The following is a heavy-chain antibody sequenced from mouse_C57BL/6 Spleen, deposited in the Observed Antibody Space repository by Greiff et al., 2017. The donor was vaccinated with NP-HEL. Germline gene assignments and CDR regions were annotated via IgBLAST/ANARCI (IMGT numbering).Heavy chain of an antibody. V-gene: IGHV1-64*01. CDR2: IHPNSGST. D-gene: IGHD3-2*02. Sequence: VQLQQPGAELVKPGASVKLSCKASGYTFTSYWMHWVKQRPGQGLEWIGMIHPNSGSTNYNEKFKSKATLTVDKSSSTAYMQHSSLTSEDTAVYYCARSEAQATDYWGQGTTLTGSS. CDR3: ARSEAQATDY. CDR1: GYTFTSYW. J-gene: IGHJ2*01.